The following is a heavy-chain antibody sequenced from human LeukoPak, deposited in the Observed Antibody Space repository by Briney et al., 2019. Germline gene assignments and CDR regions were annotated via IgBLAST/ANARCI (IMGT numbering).Heavy chain of an antibody. CDR1: GGSFSGYY. CDR2: IYYSGST. D-gene: IGHD3-10*01. V-gene: IGHV4-39*01. J-gene: IGHJ4*02. CDR3: ARVPFGGESIWFGEFLTVKQCYFDY. Sequence: SETLSLTCAVYGGSFSGYYWGWIRQPPGRGLEWIGSIYYSGSTYYNPSLKSRVTIPVDTSKNQFSLKLSSVTAADTAVYYCARVPFGGESIWFGEFLTVKQCYFDYWGQGTLVTASS.